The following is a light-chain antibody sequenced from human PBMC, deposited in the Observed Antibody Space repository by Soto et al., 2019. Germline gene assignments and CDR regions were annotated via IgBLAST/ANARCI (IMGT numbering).Light chain of an antibody. Sequence: QSALTQPASVSGSPGQSITISCTGTSSDIGFSYYVSWYQQHPDKAPKLIIYDVSDRPSGVSDRFSGSKSGNTASLTISGLQAEDAADYYCSSYTSSNTYVFGTGTKATVL. CDR1: SSDIGFSYY. J-gene: IGLJ1*01. CDR3: SSYTSSNTYV. CDR2: DVS. V-gene: IGLV2-14*03.